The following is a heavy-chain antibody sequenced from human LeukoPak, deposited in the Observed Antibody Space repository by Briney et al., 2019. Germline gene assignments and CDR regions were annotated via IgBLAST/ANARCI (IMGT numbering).Heavy chain of an antibody. J-gene: IGHJ4*02. V-gene: IGHV3-73*01. CDR1: GFTFSGSA. Sequence: QAGGSLRLSCEASGFTFSGSAMHWVRQASGQGLEWVGRIRSKANSYATVYAASVKGRFTISRDDSKNTAYLQMNSLKTEDTAVYYCTSSTVTPFDYWGQGTLVTVSS. CDR3: TSSTVTPFDY. D-gene: IGHD4-17*01. CDR2: IRSKANSYAT.